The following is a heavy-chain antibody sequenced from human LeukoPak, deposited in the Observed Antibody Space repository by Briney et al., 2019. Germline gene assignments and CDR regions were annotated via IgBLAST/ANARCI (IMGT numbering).Heavy chain of an antibody. CDR1: GSTFSSHT. Sequence: GGSLRLSCAASGSTFSSHTMNRVRQAPGKGLEWVANIKQDGSEKYSVDSVKGRFTISRDNAKNSLFLQMNSLRAEDTAVYYCARGHYGMDVWGQGTTVTVSS. V-gene: IGHV3-7*04. J-gene: IGHJ6*02. CDR3: ARGHYGMDV. CDR2: IKQDGSEK.